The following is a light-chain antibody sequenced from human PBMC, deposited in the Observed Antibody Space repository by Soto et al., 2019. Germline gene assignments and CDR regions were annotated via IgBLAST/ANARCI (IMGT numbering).Light chain of an antibody. CDR2: AAT. CDR3: QQANSCPLT. V-gene: IGKV1-12*01. J-gene: IGKJ4*01. CDR1: QGISSW. Sequence: DIQMTQPPSSVSAPVGDRVTITCRASQGISSWLGWDQQKPEKAAKLVIYAATSLQSGVPSRSSGRGSWTDFTLTISSLQPEDFATYYCQQANSCPLTFGGGAKVDIK.